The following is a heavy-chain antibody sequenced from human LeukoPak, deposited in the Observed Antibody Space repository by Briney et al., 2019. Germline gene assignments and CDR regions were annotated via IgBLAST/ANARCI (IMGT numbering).Heavy chain of an antibody. V-gene: IGHV4-59*11. CDR1: GGSISSHY. Sequence: SETLSLTCTVSGGSISSHYWSWIRQPPGKGLEWIGYIYYSGSTNYNPSLKSRVAISVDTSKNQFSLKLSSVTAADTAVYYCARSDYGDSLHFDYWGQGTLVTVSS. CDR3: ARSDYGDSLHFDY. D-gene: IGHD4-17*01. CDR2: IYYSGST. J-gene: IGHJ4*02.